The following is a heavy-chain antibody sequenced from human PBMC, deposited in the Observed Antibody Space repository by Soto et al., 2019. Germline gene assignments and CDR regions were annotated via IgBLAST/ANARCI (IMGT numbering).Heavy chain of an antibody. CDR2: IFHSGSR. CDR1: GGSLNSAAYY. D-gene: IGHD3-22*01. CDR3: ARGSDYDHTSGYPEAFYFSN. Sequence: SETLSLTCSVSGGSLNSAAYYWSWVRQRPGRGLEWSGYIFHSGSRYYTASLKTRLTISVDTSKNQFSLKLDSVTAADTAVYYCARGSDYDHTSGYPEAFYFSNWAQGPRVTV. V-gene: IGHV4-31*03. J-gene: IGHJ1*01.